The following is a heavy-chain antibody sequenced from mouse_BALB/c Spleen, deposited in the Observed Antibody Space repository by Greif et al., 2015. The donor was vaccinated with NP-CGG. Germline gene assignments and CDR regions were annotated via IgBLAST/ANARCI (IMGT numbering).Heavy chain of an antibody. CDR3: ARQYGKGFAY. V-gene: IGHV5-12-2*01. CDR2: VSNGGGST. D-gene: IGHD2-10*02. CDR1: GFTFSSYT. Sequence: EVQLVESGGGLVQPGGSLKLSCAASGFTFSSYTMSWVRQTTEKRLEWVAYVSNGGGSTYYPDTVKGRFTISRDNAKNTPYLQMSSLKSEDTAMYYCARQYGKGFAYWGQGTLVTVSA. J-gene: IGHJ3*01.